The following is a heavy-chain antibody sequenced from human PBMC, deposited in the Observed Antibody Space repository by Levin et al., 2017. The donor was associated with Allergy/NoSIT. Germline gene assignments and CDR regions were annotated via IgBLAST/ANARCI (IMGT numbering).Heavy chain of an antibody. J-gene: IGHJ2*01. V-gene: IGHV3-23*01. CDR3: AKVVAATRYFDL. CDR2: ISGSGGST. Sequence: GESLKISCAASGFTFSSYAMSWVRQAPGKGLEWVSAISGSGGSTYYADSVKGRFTISRDNSKNTLYLQMNSLRAEDTAVYYCAKVVAATRYFDLWGRGTLVTVSS. CDR1: GFTFSSYA. D-gene: IGHD2-15*01.